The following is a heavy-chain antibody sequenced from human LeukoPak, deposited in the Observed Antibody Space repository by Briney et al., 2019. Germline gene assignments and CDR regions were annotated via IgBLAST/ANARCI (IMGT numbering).Heavy chain of an antibody. J-gene: IGHJ4*02. CDR3: ARSPVDLSQPFLDY. Sequence: GRSLRLSCAASGFTLSSYAMHWVRQAPGKGPEWVAAISYDTSIIYYADSVKGRFTISKDNSKSTLYLQMNGLRTEDTAVYYCARSPVDLSQPFLDYWGQGTLVTVSS. V-gene: IGHV3-30-3*01. CDR1: GFTLSSYA. D-gene: IGHD3-16*02. CDR2: ISYDTSII.